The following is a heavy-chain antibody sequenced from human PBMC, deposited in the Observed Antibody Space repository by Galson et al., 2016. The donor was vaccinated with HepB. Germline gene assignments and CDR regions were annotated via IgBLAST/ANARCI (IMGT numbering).Heavy chain of an antibody. D-gene: IGHD6-19*01. J-gene: IGHJ5*02. CDR1: GGSVSSANYH. Sequence: SETLSLTCTVSGGSVSSANYHWSWIRQPPGKGLEWIGHVYYSGSTNYNPSLKSRVTISVDMSKNQFSLKLTSVTAADTAVYYCARVLGVAVTGGGYGFDPWGQGTLVTVSS. CDR2: VYYSGST. CDR3: ARVLGVAVTGGGYGFDP. V-gene: IGHV4-61*01.